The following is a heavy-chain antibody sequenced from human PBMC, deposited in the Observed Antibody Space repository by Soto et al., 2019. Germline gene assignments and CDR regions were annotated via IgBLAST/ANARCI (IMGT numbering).Heavy chain of an antibody. CDR3: ARGGHRNTYSSSLSGFDP. D-gene: IGHD6-6*01. CDR1: GGSISSYY. J-gene: IGHJ5*02. Sequence: PSETLSLTCTVSGGSISSYYWSWIRQPPGKGLEWIGYIYYSGSTNYNPSLKSRVTISVDTSKNQFSLKLSSVTAADTAVYYCARGGHRNTYSSSLSGFDPWGQGTLVTVSS. CDR2: IYYSGST. V-gene: IGHV4-59*01.